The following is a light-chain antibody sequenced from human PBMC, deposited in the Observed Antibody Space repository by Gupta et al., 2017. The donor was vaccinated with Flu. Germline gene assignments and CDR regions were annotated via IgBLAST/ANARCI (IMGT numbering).Light chain of an antibody. J-gene: IGLJ1*01. Sequence: QSPPTQPASALGPPQTSITTSCAGTSSDVGGYNYVSWYQQHPGQAPKLMIYDVTRRPSGVSNRFSGSKSGNTASLSISGLQAEDEADYYCSSYTSSSTPGVFGTGTKVTVL. V-gene: IGLV2-14*01. CDR3: SSYTSSSTPGV. CDR1: SSDVGGYNY. CDR2: DVT.